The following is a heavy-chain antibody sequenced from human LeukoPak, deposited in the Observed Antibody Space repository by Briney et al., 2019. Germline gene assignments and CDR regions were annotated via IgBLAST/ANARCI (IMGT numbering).Heavy chain of an antibody. CDR1: GGSFSGYY. J-gene: IGHJ4*02. Sequence: SETLSLTCAVYGGSFSGYYWSWIRQPPGKGLEWIGEINHSGSTNCNPSLKRRVHISVDTANNQFILKLSSVTAGDKAVYYCARGYDYIWGSYRPLYYFDYWGQGTLVTVSS. D-gene: IGHD3-16*02. V-gene: IGHV4-34*01. CDR2: INHSGST. CDR3: ARGYDYIWGSYRPLYYFDY.